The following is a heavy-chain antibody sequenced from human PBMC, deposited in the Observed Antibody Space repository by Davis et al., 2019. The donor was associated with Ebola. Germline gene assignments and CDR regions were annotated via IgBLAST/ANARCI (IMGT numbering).Heavy chain of an antibody. CDR1: GFSLRTSGMR. D-gene: IGHD3-16*01. J-gene: IGHJ4*02. CDR2: IDWDDDK. Sequence: SAPTLVRPTQTLTLTCTFSGFSLRTSGMRVSWIRQPPGKALEWLARIDWDDDKFYTTSLKTRLTISKDTSKNHVVLTMTNMDPVDTATYYCARTPLSDVHGGTHDYWGQGTLVTVSS. CDR3: ARTPLSDVHGGTHDY. V-gene: IGHV2-70*04.